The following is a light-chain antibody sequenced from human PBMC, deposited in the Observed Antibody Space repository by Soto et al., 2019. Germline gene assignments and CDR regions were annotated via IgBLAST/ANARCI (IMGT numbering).Light chain of an antibody. CDR1: QSVSSSY. V-gene: IGKV3-20*01. J-gene: IGKJ1*01. CDR3: QQYGSSPGT. CDR2: GAS. Sequence: EIVLTQSPGTLSLSPGERATLSCRASQSVSSSYLAWYQQKPGQAPRLLIYGASSRATGIPDRFSGSGSGTDFLPTIRRLEPEDFAEYYCQQYGSSPGTFGQGTKVEIK.